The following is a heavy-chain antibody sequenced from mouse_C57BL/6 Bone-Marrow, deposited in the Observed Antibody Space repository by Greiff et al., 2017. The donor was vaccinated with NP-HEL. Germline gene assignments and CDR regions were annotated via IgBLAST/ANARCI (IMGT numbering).Heavy chain of an antibody. CDR2: INPSNGGT. Sequence: VQLQQSGTELVKPGASVKLSCKASGYTFTSYWMHWVKQRPGQGLEWIGKINPSNGGTNYNEKFKGKATLTVDKSSSTAYMQLSILTSEDSAFYYRARYLYWGQGTPLTVSS. CDR3: ARYLY. V-gene: IGHV1-53*01. CDR1: GYTFTSYW. J-gene: IGHJ2*01.